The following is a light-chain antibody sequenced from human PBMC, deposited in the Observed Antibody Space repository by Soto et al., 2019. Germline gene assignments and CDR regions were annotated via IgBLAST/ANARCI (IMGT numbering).Light chain of an antibody. V-gene: IGKV3-15*01. Sequence: EIVMTHSPATLSFSPGEIATLSCRASQSVSNNLAWYQQQPGQAPRLLIYGASTTASGIPARFSGSGSGTEFTLTISSLQSEDFAVYYCLHYNDWPRWTFGQGTKVDI. CDR1: QSVSNN. CDR2: GAS. J-gene: IGKJ1*01. CDR3: LHYNDWPRWT.